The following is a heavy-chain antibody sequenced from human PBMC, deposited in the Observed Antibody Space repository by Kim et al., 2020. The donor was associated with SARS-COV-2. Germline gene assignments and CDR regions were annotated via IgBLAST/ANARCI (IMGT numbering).Heavy chain of an antibody. J-gene: IGHJ4*02. V-gene: IGHV3-23*01. CDR2: ISGSGGST. D-gene: IGHD6-19*01. CDR3: AKDRGSSGWYEVY. Sequence: GGSLRLSCAASGFTFSSYAMSWVRQAPGKGLEWVSAISGSGGSTYYADSVKGRFTISRDNSKNTLYLQMNSLRAEDMAVYYCAKDRGSSGWYEVYWGQGTLVTVSS. CDR1: GFTFSSYA.